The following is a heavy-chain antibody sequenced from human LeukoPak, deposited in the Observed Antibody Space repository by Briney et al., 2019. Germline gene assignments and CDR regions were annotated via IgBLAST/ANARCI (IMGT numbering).Heavy chain of an antibody. Sequence: TSVKVSCKASGFTFSTSAVQWVRQARGQRLAWIGWIVVGSGDTKYAQELQGRLTITRDMSTNTAYMELSSLRSEDTAVYYCAAERYSDSCCWFDPWGQGTLVTVSS. CDR1: GFTFSTSA. J-gene: IGHJ5*02. CDR3: AAERYSDSCCWFDP. CDR2: IVVGSGDT. V-gene: IGHV1-58*01. D-gene: IGHD1-26*01.